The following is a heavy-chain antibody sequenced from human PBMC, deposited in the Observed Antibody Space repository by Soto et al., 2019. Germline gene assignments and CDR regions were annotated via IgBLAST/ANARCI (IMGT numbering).Heavy chain of an antibody. CDR3: AMVDVYVTPSPQDV. J-gene: IGHJ6*02. D-gene: IGHD3-16*01. CDR1: GYTFTRYG. CDR2: INTYKGNT. V-gene: IGHV1-18*01. Sequence: QFQLWRSGAGVKNPGPPVKVSCKASGYTFTRYGIGWARQAPGKGLEWMGWINTYKGNTNYAQNVQGRVTLTTDTSTSTAYMELRSLRSNDTAIYYCAMVDVYVTPSPQDVWGQGTTVIVSS.